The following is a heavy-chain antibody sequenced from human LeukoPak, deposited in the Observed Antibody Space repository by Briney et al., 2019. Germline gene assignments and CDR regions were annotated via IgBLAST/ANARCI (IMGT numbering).Heavy chain of an antibody. J-gene: IGHJ4*02. CDR3: ARELLWFGERGPDY. Sequence: ASVKVSCKASGYTFTNYGLSWVRQAPGQGLEWMGWTNTFNGNSNYAQKFQGRVTMTTDTSTSTAYMELRSLRSDDTAVYYCARELLWFGERGPDYWGQGTLVTVSS. V-gene: IGHV1-18*01. D-gene: IGHD3-10*01. CDR1: GYTFTNYG. CDR2: TNTFNGNS.